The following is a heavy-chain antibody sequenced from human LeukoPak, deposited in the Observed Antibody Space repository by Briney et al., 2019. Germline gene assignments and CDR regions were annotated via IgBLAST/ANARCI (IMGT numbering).Heavy chain of an antibody. CDR1: GGSISNYY. CDR3: ARHGGYSSPYLH. V-gene: IGHV4-59*08. Sequence: PSETLSLTCTVSGGSISNYYWSWIRQPPGKGLGCMGYNDYSGTTNYNPALKSRVTISVDTSKNQFSLRLSSVTAADTAVYYCARHGGYSSPYLHWGQGTLVTVSS. CDR2: NDYSGTT. D-gene: IGHD6-13*01. J-gene: IGHJ1*01.